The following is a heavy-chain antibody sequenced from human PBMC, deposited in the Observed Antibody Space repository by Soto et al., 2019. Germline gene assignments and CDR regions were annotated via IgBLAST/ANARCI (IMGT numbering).Heavy chain of an antibody. CDR1: GFSFSSYG. CDR3: AKGLSYQWLAVDY. V-gene: IGHV3-30*18. D-gene: IGHD6-19*01. CDR2: TSYDGSNT. Sequence: PGGSLRLSCAASGFSFSSYGMHWFRQAPGKGLQWVAVTSYDGSNTYYADSVKGRFTISRDNSKNTLYLQMNSLRAEDTAVYYCAKGLSYQWLAVDYWGQGTLVTVSS. J-gene: IGHJ4*02.